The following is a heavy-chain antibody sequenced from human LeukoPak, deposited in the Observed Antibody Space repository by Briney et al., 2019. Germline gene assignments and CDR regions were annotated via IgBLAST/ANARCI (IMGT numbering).Heavy chain of an antibody. CDR3: AKERSILVLTSFDY. V-gene: IGHV3-23*01. D-gene: IGHD3-22*01. J-gene: IGHJ4*02. Sequence: GGSLRLSCAASGFTFSSYSMNWVRQAPGKGLEWVSVIGGSGGSTYYADSVKGRFTISRDNSKNTLYLQMNSLRAEDTAIYFCAKERSILVLTSFDYWGQGTLVTVSS. CDR2: IGGSGGST. CDR1: GFTFSSYS.